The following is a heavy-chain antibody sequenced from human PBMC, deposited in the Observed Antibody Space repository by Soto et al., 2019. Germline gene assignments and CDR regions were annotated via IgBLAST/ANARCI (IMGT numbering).Heavy chain of an antibody. CDR3: ARARMYSGAYHDY. D-gene: IGHD1-26*01. CDR2: ITPYNGNA. CDR1: GYTFSNFG. J-gene: IGHJ4*02. Sequence: ALVKVSCKASGYTFSNFGINWVRQAPGQGLEWMGWITPYNGNANYAQKHQDRLTITTDTSTNTAYLELRSLRSDDTAVYFCARARMYSGAYHDYWGQGTLVTVSS. V-gene: IGHV1-18*04.